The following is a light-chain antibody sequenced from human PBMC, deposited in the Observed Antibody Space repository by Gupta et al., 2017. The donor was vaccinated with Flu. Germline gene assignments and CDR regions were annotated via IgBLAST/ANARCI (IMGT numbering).Light chain of an antibody. CDR2: EVN. J-gene: IGLJ1*01. Sequence: TVSSTRGSSDSGGGDSVSWYQHDPDEAPNLIICEVNKRRSGGPDAFSGSKSGAAAALTISGLPPEDEADYYCCSYAASSSGGDVFGSGTKVTVL. V-gene: IGLV2-23*02. CDR1: SSDSGGGDS. CDR3: CSYAASSSGGDV.